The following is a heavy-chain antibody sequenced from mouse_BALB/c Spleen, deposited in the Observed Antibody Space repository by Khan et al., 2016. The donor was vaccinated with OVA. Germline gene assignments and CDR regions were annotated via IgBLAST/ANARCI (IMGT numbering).Heavy chain of an antibody. Sequence: EVQLQESGPGLVKPSQSLSLTCTVTGYSITSDYAWNWIRQFPGNKLEWMGFISYSGNTKYNPSLKSRFSITLDTSMNQFFLQLNSVTTEDTATXYCARVYGGDFDYWGQGTSLTVSS. CDR2: ISYSGNT. J-gene: IGHJ2*02. D-gene: IGHD1-1*01. CDR3: ARVYGGDFDY. CDR1: GYSITSDYA. V-gene: IGHV3-2*02.